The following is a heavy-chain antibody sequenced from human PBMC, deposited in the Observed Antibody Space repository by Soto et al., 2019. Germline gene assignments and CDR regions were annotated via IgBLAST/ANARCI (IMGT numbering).Heavy chain of an antibody. D-gene: IGHD3-10*01. Sequence: SETLSLTCAVYGGSFSGYYWSWIRQPPGKGLEWIGEINHSGSTNYNPSLKSRVTISEDTSKNQFSLKLSSVTAADTAVCYCARVLRQEGHYGSGSTFDYWGQGTLVTVSS. CDR3: ARVLRQEGHYGSGSTFDY. CDR2: INHSGST. J-gene: IGHJ4*02. V-gene: IGHV4-34*01. CDR1: GGSFSGYY.